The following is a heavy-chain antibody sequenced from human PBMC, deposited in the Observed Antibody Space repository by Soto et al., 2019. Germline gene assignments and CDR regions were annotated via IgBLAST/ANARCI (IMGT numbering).Heavy chain of an antibody. CDR3: ARDQTVVDYYYYGMDV. CDR1: GGSIISYY. J-gene: IGHJ6*02. V-gene: IGHV4-59*01. D-gene: IGHD2-15*01. Sequence: PSETLSLTCTVSGGSIISYYCILIRHPPWKGLEWIVYIYYSGSTNYNPSLKSRVTISVDTSKNQFSLKLSSVTAADTAVYYCARDQTVVDYYYYGMDVWGQGTTVTVSS. CDR2: IYYSGST.